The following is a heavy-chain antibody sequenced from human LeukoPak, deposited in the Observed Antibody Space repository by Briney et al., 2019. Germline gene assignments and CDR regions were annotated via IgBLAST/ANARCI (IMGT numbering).Heavy chain of an antibody. V-gene: IGHV4-4*07. CDR2: IYTSGST. J-gene: IGHJ3*02. Sequence: PSETLSLTCTVSGGSISSYYWSRIRQPAGKGLEWIGRIYTSGSTNYNPSLKSRVTMSVDTSKNQFSLKLSSVTAADTAVYYCARDPEGGFSGSYYFGAFDIWGQGTMVTVSS. D-gene: IGHD1-26*01. CDR1: GGSISSYY. CDR3: ARDPEGGFSGSYYFGAFDI.